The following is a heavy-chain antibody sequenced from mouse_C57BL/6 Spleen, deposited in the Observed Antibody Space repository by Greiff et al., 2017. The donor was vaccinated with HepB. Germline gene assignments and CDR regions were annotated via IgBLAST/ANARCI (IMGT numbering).Heavy chain of an antibody. CDR2: IYPGDGDT. Sequence: QVQLQQSGAELVKPGASVKISCKASGYAFSSYWMNWVKQRPGKGLEWIGQIYPGDGDTNYNGKFKGKATLTADKSSSTAYMQLSSLTSEDSAVYFCARSPFLNWVFDYWGQGTTLTVSS. CDR1: GYAFSSYW. CDR3: ARSPFLNWVFDY. J-gene: IGHJ2*01. D-gene: IGHD4-1*01. V-gene: IGHV1-80*01.